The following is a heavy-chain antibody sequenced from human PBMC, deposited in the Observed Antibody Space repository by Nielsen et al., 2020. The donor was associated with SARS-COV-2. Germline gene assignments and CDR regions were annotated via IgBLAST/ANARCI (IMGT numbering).Heavy chain of an antibody. CDR1: GGSISSSSYY. CDR3: ARHPYSSGPTYYFDY. Sequence: SETLSLTCTVSGGSISSSSYYWGWIRQPPGKGLEWIGSIYYSGSTYYNPSLKSRVTISVDTSKNQFSLKLSSVTAADTAVYYCARHPYSSGPTYYFDYWGQGTLVTVSS. CDR2: IYYSGST. J-gene: IGHJ4*02. D-gene: IGHD6-19*01. V-gene: IGHV4-39*01.